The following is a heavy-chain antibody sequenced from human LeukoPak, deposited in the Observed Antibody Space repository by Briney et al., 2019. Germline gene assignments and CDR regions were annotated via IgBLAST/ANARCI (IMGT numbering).Heavy chain of an antibody. D-gene: IGHD5-18*01. Sequence: GGSLRLSCAASGFTVSSNYMSWVRQAPGKGLEWVSVIYSGGSTYYADSVKGRFTISRDNSKNTLYLQMNSLRAEDTAVYYCARDAEDTAMVSYYFDYRGQGTLVTVSS. V-gene: IGHV3-53*01. CDR3: ARDAEDTAMVSYYFDY. CDR1: GFTVSSNY. CDR2: IYSGGST. J-gene: IGHJ4*02.